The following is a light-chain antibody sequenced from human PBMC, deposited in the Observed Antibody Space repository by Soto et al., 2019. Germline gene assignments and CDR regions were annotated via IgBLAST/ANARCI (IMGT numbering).Light chain of an antibody. Sequence: QAASVSGSPGQSITISCTVTSNDVGSYNLVSWYQQYTDKAPKLIIYEGTKRPSGVSNRFSGSKSGNTASLTISGLQAEDEAHYHCCSYAGGGLSLWVFGGGTKLTVL. J-gene: IGLJ3*02. V-gene: IGLV2-23*01. CDR2: EGT. CDR3: CSYAGGGLSLWV. CDR1: SNDVGSYNL.